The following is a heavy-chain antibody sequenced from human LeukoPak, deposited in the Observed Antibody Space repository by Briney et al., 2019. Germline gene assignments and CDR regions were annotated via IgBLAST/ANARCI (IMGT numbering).Heavy chain of an antibody. CDR3: AREGYGSAWSGFDY. CDR2: ISIDASRQ. J-gene: IGHJ4*02. V-gene: IGHV3-30*04. Sequence: GRSLRLSCAASGLTFSGYAMHWVRQAPGKGLKWLAVISIDASRQYYSDSVKGRFTFSRDDSKNTVYLQMNSLTVDDTAVYYCAREGYGSAWSGFDYWGQGTLVIVSS. D-gene: IGHD6-19*01. CDR1: GLTFSGYA.